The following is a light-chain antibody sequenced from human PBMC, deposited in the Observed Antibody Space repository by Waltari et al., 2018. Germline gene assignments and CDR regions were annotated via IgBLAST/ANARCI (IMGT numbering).Light chain of an antibody. CDR3: QVWDNDSDHVV. J-gene: IGLJ2*01. V-gene: IGLV3-21*03. Sequence: SYVLTQPPSVSVAPGKSARLTCEGNNLGSKSGHWYQQKPGQAPVLVVYKAGGRPAGIPERVFGFNSGDTATLTISRAEAGDEADYYCQVWDNDSDHVVFGGGTKLTVL. CDR1: NLGSKS. CDR2: KAG.